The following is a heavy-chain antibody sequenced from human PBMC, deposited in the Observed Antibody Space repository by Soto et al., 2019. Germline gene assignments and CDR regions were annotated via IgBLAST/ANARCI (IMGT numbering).Heavy chain of an antibody. V-gene: IGHV1-2*04. CDR2: INPNSGGT. Sequence: QVQLVQSGAEVKKPGASVKVSCKASGYTFTGYYMHWVRQAPGQGLEWMGWINPNSGGTNYAQKFQGWVTMTRDTSISTAYMELSRLRSDDTDVYYCARGLCSGGSCSTNWFDPWGQGTLVTVSS. J-gene: IGHJ5*02. CDR3: ARGLCSGGSCSTNWFDP. CDR1: GYTFTGYY. D-gene: IGHD2-15*01.